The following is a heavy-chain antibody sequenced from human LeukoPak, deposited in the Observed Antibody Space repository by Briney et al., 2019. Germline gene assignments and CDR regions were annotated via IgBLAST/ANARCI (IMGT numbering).Heavy chain of an antibody. J-gene: IGHJ4*02. CDR3: AKAVDGYNQFDY. CDR1: GFTFSSYG. CDR2: IRYDGSNK. Sequence: PGGSLRLSCAASGFTFSSYGMHWVRQAPGKGLEWVAFIRYDGSNKYYADSVKGRLTISRDNSKNTLYLQMNSLRAEDTAVYYCAKAVDGYNQFDYWGQGTLVTVSS. D-gene: IGHD5-24*01. V-gene: IGHV3-30*02.